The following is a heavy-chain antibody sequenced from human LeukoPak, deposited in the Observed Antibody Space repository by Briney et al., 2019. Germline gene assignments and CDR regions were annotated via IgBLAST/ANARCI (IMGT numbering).Heavy chain of an antibody. CDR2: ISSSGSTI. Sequence: PGGSLRLSCAASGFTFSDYYMSWIRQAPGKGLEWVSYISSSGSTIYYADSVKGRFTIPRDNAKNSLYLQMNSLRAEDTAVYYCARDEGSGWHYNDYWGQGTLVTVSS. V-gene: IGHV3-11*01. D-gene: IGHD6-19*01. CDR3: ARDEGSGWHYNDY. J-gene: IGHJ4*02. CDR1: GFTFSDYY.